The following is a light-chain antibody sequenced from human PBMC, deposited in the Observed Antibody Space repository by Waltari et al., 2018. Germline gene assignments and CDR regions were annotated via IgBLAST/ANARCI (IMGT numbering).Light chain of an antibody. V-gene: IGLV2-8*01. CDR1: SRHYGGVSY. CDR3: SSYGGDNNYV. Sequence: SALSQPPSASGSHGLAVATPCPGPSRHYGGVSYVSWFQQHPGKAHKLIIYEVAKRPSGVPDRFSGSKSGNTASLTVSGLQAEDEADYYCSSYGGDNNYVFGSGTKVTVL. CDR2: EVA. J-gene: IGLJ1*01.